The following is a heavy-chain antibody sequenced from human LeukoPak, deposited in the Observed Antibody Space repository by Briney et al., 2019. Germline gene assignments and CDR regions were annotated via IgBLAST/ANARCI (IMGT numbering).Heavy chain of an antibody. CDR2: INPNSGGT. CDR3: ARSLVHYYDSSEEGVGY. Sequence: ASVKVSCKASGYTFTGYYMHWVRQAPGQGLEWMGWINPNSGGTNYAQKFQGRVTMTRDTSISTAYMELSRLRSDDTAVYYCARSLVHYYDSSEEGVGYWGQGTLVTVSS. CDR1: GYTFTGYY. J-gene: IGHJ4*02. V-gene: IGHV1-2*02. D-gene: IGHD3-22*01.